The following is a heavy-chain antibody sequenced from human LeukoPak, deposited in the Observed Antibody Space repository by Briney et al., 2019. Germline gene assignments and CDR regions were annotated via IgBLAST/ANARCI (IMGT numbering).Heavy chain of an antibody. V-gene: IGHV4-4*08. D-gene: IGHD6-13*01. CDR1: GASIRSSF. CDR2: LSMRGTT. CDR3: ARGYESSSWFYYYYGMDV. Sequence: PSETLSLTCTVSGASIRSSFWNWIRQPPGRGLEWIGYLSMRGTTNYNPSLKSRVTISADTSENQFSLKVSSVTAADTAVYYCARGYESSSWFYYYYGMDVWGQGTTVTVSS. J-gene: IGHJ6*02.